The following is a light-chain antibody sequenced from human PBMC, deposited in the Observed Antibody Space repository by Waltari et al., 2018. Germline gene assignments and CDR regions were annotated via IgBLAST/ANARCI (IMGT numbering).Light chain of an antibody. V-gene: IGKV3-11*01. CDR2: EAS. CDR3: QQRFSWPPT. J-gene: IGKJ4*01. Sequence: VVTQSPATRSLSPGERATLSCTASESVSNSLDWYQQKSGQGPRLLIYEASNWATGIPARFSGSGSGTDFTLTINNVEPEDFALYFCQQRFSWPPTFGGGTKVDI. CDR1: ESVSNS.